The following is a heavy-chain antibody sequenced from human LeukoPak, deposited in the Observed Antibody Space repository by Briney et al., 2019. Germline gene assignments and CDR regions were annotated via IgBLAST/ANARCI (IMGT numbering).Heavy chain of an antibody. D-gene: IGHD3-10*01. CDR1: GFTVSSNY. CDR2: IYSGGST. V-gene: IGHV3-66*01. Sequence: PGGSLRLSCAVSGFTVSSNYMSWVRQAPGKGLEWVSVIYSGGSTYYADSVKGRFTISRDNSKNTLYLQMNSLRAEDTAVYYCATARLLWFGELYSYYFDYWGQGTLVTVSS. CDR3: ATARLLWFGELYSYYFDY. J-gene: IGHJ4*02.